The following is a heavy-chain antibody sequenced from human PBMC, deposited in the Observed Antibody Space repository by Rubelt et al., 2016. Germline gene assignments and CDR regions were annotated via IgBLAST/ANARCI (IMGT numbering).Heavy chain of an antibody. CDR2: ISGSGGST. J-gene: IGHJ4*02. Sequence: AMSWVRQAPGKGLEWVSAISGSGGSTYYADSVKGRFTISRDNSKNTLYLQMNSLRAEDTAVYYCARAGWYGDYVIGTYWGQGTLVTVSS. CDR3: ARAGWYGDYVIGTY. D-gene: IGHD4-17*01. V-gene: IGHV3-23*01. CDR1: A.